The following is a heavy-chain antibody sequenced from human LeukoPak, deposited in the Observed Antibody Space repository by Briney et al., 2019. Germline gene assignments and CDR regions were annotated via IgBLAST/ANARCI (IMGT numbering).Heavy chain of an antibody. V-gene: IGHV1-2*02. D-gene: IGHD3-16*02. Sequence: EASVKVSCKASGYTFTGYHIHWVRQAPGQGLEWMDWINVNSGGTNYAQKFQGRVTMTRDTSISTAYMELSRLRSDDTTVYYCARGPFGGVTVIGWSDPWGQGTLVTVSS. CDR3: ARGPFGGVTVIGWSDP. J-gene: IGHJ5*02. CDR2: INVNSGGT. CDR1: GYTFTGYH.